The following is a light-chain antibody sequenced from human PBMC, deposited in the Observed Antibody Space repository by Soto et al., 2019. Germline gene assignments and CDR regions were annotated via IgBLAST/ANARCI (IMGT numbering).Light chain of an antibody. V-gene: IGLV6-57*04. J-gene: IGLJ3*02. CDR3: QSYEV. CDR1: SGSIATNF. CDR2: EDN. Sequence: NFMLTQPHSVSESPGKTVTISCTRRSGSIATNFVQWYQRRPGSAPTTLIFEDNKRPSGVPGRFSASIDSSSNSASLTISGLKTEDEADYYCQSYEVFGGGTKVTVL.